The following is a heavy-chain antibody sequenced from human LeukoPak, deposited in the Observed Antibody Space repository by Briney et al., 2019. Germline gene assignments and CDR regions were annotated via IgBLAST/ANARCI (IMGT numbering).Heavy chain of an antibody. J-gene: IGHJ5*02. CDR3: ARSITIFGVVINNWFDP. CDR2: ISAYNGNT. D-gene: IGHD3-3*01. CDR1: GYTFTSYG. Sequence: GASVKVSCKASGYTFTSYGISWVRQAPGQGLEWMGWISAYNGNTNYAQKLQGRVTMTTDTSTSTAYMELRSLRSDDTAVYYCARSITIFGVVINNWFDPWGQGTLVTVSS. V-gene: IGHV1-18*01.